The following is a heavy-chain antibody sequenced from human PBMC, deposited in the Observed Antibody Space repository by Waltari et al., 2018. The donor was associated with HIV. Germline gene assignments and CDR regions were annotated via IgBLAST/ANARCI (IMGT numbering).Heavy chain of an antibody. J-gene: IGHJ3*02. CDR2: ISSSSSTI. Sequence: EVQLVESGGGLVQPGGSLRLSCAASGFTFSSYSMNWVRQAPGKGLEWVSYISSSSSTIYYADSVKGRFTISRDNAKNSLYLQMNSLRAEDTAVYYCATYSSSWTHAFDIWGQGTMVTVSS. CDR1: GFTFSSYS. D-gene: IGHD6-13*01. V-gene: IGHV3-48*01. CDR3: ATYSSSWTHAFDI.